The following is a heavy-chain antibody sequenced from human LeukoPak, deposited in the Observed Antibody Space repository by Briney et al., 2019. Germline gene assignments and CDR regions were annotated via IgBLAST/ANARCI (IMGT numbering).Heavy chain of an antibody. J-gene: IGHJ4*02. Sequence: QPGGSLRLSCAASGFTFSSYAVSWVRQAPGKGLEWVSAISGSGGSTYHADSVKGRFTISRDNSKNTLYLQMNSLRAEDTAVYYCAKARGDQYYYDSSGYWDYWGQGTLVTVSS. CDR2: ISGSGGST. CDR3: AKARGDQYYYDSSGYWDY. CDR1: GFTFSSYA. V-gene: IGHV3-23*01. D-gene: IGHD3-22*01.